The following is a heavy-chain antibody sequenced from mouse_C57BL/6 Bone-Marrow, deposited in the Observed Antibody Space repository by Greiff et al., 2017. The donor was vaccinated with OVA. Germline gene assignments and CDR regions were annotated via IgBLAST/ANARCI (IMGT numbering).Heavy chain of an antibody. CDR2: IDPANGNT. D-gene: IGHD1-1*01. J-gene: IGHJ3*01. CDR1: GFNIKNTY. Sequence: EVQLQESVAELVRPGASVKLSCTASGFNIKNTYMHWVKQRPEQGLEWIGRIDPANGNTKYAPKFQGKATITADTSSNTAYLQLSSLTSEDTAIYYCAIYGSSRGTWFAYWGQGTLVTVSA. CDR3: AIYGSSRGTWFAY. V-gene: IGHV14-3*01.